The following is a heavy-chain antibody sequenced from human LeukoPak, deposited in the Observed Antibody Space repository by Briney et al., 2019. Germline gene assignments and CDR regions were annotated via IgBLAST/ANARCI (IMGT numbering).Heavy chain of an antibody. CDR3: ARVRGSGSYSDY. D-gene: IGHD3-10*01. Sequence: SETLSLTCTVSGGSMSSYYWSWIRQPPGKGLEWIGYIYYSGSTNYNPSLKSRVTISVDTSKNQFSLKLSSVTAADTAVYYCARVRGSGSYSDYWGQGTLVTVSS. CDR1: GGSMSSYY. V-gene: IGHV4-59*01. CDR2: IYYSGST. J-gene: IGHJ4*02.